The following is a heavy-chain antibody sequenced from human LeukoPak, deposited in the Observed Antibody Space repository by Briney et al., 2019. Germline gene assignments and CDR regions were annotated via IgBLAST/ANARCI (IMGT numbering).Heavy chain of an antibody. D-gene: IGHD4-23*01. J-gene: IGHJ5*02. V-gene: IGHV4-4*07. CDR3: ARDRDHGGNGFFDP. CDR1: GGSISSYY. CDR2: IYTSGST. Sequence: SETLSLTCTVSGGSISSYYWSWIRQPAGKGLEWIGRIYTSGSTKYNPSLKSRVTISVDTSRYQFSLKLSSVTAADTAVYYCARDRDHGGNGFFDPWGQGTLVTVSS.